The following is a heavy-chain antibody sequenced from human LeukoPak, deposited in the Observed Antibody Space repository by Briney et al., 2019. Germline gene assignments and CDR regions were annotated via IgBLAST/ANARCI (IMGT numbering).Heavy chain of an antibody. Sequence: GGSLRLSCAASGFTFSRYGMSWVRQAPGKGLEWVPVISGGGGSTYYADSVKGRFTISRDNSKNTLYLQINSLRAEDTAVYYCAKDSTYCSGGSCYLPDTFDIWGLGTMVTVSS. D-gene: IGHD2-15*01. CDR2: ISGGGGST. CDR1: GFTFSRYG. CDR3: AKDSTYCSGGSCYLPDTFDI. J-gene: IGHJ3*02. V-gene: IGHV3-23*01.